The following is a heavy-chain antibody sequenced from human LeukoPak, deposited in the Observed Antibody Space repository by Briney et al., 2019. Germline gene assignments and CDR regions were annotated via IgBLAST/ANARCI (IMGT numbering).Heavy chain of an antibody. D-gene: IGHD3-9*01. CDR1: GFTFSSYP. CDR3: ARVVGGMTGADY. J-gene: IGHJ4*02. CDR2: ISDSGTVI. V-gene: IGHV3-48*04. Sequence: PGGSLRLSCVASGFTFSSYPTIWVRQAPGKGLESVSYISDSGTVIHYADSVKGRFTLSRDNAKNSLNVQMNSLSAEDTAVYYCARVVGGMTGADYWGQGTLVTVSS.